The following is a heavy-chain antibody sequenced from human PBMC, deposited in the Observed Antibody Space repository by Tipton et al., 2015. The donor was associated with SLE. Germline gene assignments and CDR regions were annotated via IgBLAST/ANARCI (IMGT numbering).Heavy chain of an antibody. V-gene: IGHV3-20*04. CDR2: INWNGGST. CDR1: ELSFDDYG. J-gene: IGHJ6*02. Sequence: GSLRLSCAASELSFDDYGMTWVRQAPGKGLEWVSGINWNGGSTYYADSVKGRFTISRDNSKNTLYLQMNSLRAEDTAVYYCARVGHYYDSSVYYYYGMDVWGQGTTVTVSS. CDR3: ARVGHYYDSSVYYYYGMDV. D-gene: IGHD3-22*01.